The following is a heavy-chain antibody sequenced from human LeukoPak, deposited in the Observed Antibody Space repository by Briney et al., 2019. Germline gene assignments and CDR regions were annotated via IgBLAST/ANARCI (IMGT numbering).Heavy chain of an antibody. Sequence: SETLSLACTVSGGSISSYYWSWIRQPPGKGLEWIGYIYYSGSTNYNPSLKSRVTISVDTSKNQFSLKLSSVTAADTAVYYCARGASYWYFDLWGRGALVTVSS. J-gene: IGHJ2*01. CDR2: IYYSGST. CDR1: GGSISSYY. CDR3: ARGASYWYFDL. V-gene: IGHV4-59*01.